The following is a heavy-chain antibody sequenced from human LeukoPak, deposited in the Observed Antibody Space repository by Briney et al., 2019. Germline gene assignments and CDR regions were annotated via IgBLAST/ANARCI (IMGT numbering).Heavy chain of an antibody. CDR2: INHSGST. D-gene: IGHD6-19*01. Sequence: SETLSLTCAVYGGSFSGYYWSWIRQPPGKGLEWIGEINHSGSTNYNPSLKSRVTISVDTSKNQFSLKLSSVTAADTAVYYCARVSGIAVAGTDGAFDIWGQGTMVTVSS. V-gene: IGHV4-34*01. CDR3: ARVSGIAVAGTDGAFDI. J-gene: IGHJ3*02. CDR1: GGSFSGYY.